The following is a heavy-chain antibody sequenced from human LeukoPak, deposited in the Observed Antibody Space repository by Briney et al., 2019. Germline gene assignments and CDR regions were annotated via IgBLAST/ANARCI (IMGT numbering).Heavy chain of an antibody. J-gene: IGHJ4*02. CDR1: GFTFSSYG. Sequence: GGSLRLSCAASGFTFSSYGMHWVRQAPGKGLEWVAVISYDGSNKYYTDSVKGRFTISRDNSKNTLYLQMNSLRVEDTAVYYCAKSRGDRERWLHLDSWGQGTLVTVSP. CDR3: AKSRGDRERWLHLDS. D-gene: IGHD5-24*01. V-gene: IGHV3-30*18. CDR2: ISYDGSNK.